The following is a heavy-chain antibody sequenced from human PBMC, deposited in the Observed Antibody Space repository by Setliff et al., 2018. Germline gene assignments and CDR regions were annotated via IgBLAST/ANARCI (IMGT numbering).Heavy chain of an antibody. CDR3: VPQGPGYGNGWWTNWFDP. V-gene: IGHV3-7*03. Sequence: GGSLRLSCVGSGLIFSNNWMSWVRQAPGKGLEWVTNINKDGSERNYVDSVKGRFTISRDNAKNSVYLQMNSLRADDTAVYYCVPQGPGYGNGWWTNWFDPWGQGTLVTVSS. J-gene: IGHJ5*02. CDR1: GLIFSNNW. D-gene: IGHD6-19*01. CDR2: INKDGSER.